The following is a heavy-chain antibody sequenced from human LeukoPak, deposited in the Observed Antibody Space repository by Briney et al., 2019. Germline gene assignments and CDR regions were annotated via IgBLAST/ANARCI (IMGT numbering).Heavy chain of an antibody. CDR1: GFTFSSYW. CDR3: ARDETVVVPAAIGYYYYGMDV. Sequence: PGGSLRLSCAASGFTFSSYWMSWVRQAPGKGLEWVANIKQDGSEKYYVDSVKGRFTISRDNAKNSLYLQMNSLRAEDTAVYYCARDETVVVPAAIGYYYYGMDVWGQGTTVTVSS. D-gene: IGHD2-2*02. J-gene: IGHJ6*02. V-gene: IGHV3-7*01. CDR2: IKQDGSEK.